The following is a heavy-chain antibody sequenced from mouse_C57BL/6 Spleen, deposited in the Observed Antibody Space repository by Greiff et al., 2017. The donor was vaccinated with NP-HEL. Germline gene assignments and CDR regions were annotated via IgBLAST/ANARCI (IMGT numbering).Heavy chain of an antibody. J-gene: IGHJ2*01. V-gene: IGHV1-52*01. CDR3: ARSRDYYGITPLDY. CDR1: GYTFTSYW. CDR2: IDPSDSET. D-gene: IGHD1-1*01. Sequence: QVQLQQPGAELVRPGSSVKLSCKASGYTFTSYWMHWVKQRPIQGLEWIGNIDPSDSETHYNQKFKDKATLTVDKSSSTADMQLSSLTSEDSAVYSCARSRDYYGITPLDYWGQGTTLTVSS.